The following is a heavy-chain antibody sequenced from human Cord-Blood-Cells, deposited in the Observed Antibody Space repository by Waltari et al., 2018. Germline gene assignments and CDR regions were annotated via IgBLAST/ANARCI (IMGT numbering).Heavy chain of an antibody. J-gene: IGHJ4*02. D-gene: IGHD3-22*01. CDR2: INPNSGGT. V-gene: IGHV1-2*06. CDR1: GYTFTGYY. CDR3: ARDLDYYDSSGYVDY. Sequence: QVQLVQSGAEVKKPGASVTVSCKASGYTFTGYYMQWVRQAPGQGLEWMGRINPNSGGTNYAQKFQGRVTMTRDTSISTAYMELSRLRSDDTAVYYCARDLDYYDSSGYVDYWGQGTLGTVSS.